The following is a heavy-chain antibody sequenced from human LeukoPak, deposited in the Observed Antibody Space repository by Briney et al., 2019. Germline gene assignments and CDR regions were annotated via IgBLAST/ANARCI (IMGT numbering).Heavy chain of an antibody. J-gene: IGHJ1*01. CDR1: GFTFSSYW. CDR3: ARPTGSRTSWDMNFQH. CDR2: INNDGSNT. D-gene: IGHD6-13*01. V-gene: IGHV3-74*01. Sequence: PGGSLRLSCAVSGFTFSSYWMHWVRQAPGKGLMWVSHINNDGSNTRYADSVKGRFPISRDNSKNTLYLQMNSLRPEDTAVYYCARPTGSRTSWDMNFQHWGQGTLVTVSS.